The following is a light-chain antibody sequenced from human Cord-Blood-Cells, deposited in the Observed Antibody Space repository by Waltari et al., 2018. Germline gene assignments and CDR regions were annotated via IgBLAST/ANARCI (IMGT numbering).Light chain of an antibody. V-gene: IGLV2-14*01. CDR2: EVS. J-gene: IGLJ1*01. CDR1: SSDVGGYNY. Sequence: QSALTQPASVSGSPGQSITISCTGTSSDVGGYNYVSWYQQHPGKAPKLMIYEVSNRPSGVSNRFAGSKSGNTASRTICGLQAEDEADYYVSSYTSSSTLVFGTGTKVTVL. CDR3: SSYTSSSTLV.